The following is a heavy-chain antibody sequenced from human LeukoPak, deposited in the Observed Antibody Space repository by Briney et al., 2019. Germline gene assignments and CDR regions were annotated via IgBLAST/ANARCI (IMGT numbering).Heavy chain of an antibody. CDR2: IYYSGST. CDR1: GFTFSSYA. Sequence: GSLRLSCAASGFTFSSYAMSWVRQPPGKGLEWIGSIYYSGSTYYNPSLKSRVTISVDTSKNQLSLKLSSVTAADTAVYYCARLVDTAMGLDYWGQGTLVTVSS. D-gene: IGHD5-18*01. CDR3: ARLVDTAMGLDY. J-gene: IGHJ4*02. V-gene: IGHV4-39*01.